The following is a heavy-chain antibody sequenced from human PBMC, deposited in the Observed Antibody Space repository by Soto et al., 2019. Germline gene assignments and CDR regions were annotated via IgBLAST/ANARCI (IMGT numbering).Heavy chain of an antibody. Sequence: SQTLSLTCAISGDSVSSNSAAWNWISQSPSRGLEWLGRTYYRSKWYNDYAVSVKSRITINPDTSKNQFSLQLNSVTPEDTAVYYCAVTIAAAVMDWFDPWGQGTLDTVSA. CDR2: TYYRSKWYN. CDR3: AVTIAAAVMDWFDP. J-gene: IGHJ5*02. D-gene: IGHD6-13*01. CDR1: GDSVSSNSAA. V-gene: IGHV6-1*01.